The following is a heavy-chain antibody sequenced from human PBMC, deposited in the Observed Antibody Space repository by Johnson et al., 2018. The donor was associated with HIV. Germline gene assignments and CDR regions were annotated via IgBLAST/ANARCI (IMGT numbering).Heavy chain of an antibody. D-gene: IGHD1-7*01. CDR3: ATSLTGTRPFDI. J-gene: IGHJ3*02. CDR2: IRYDGSNK. CDR1: GFTFSSYG. Sequence: VQLVESGGGVVQPGGSLRLSCAASGFTFSSYGMHWVRQAPGKGLEWVAFIRYDGSNKYYADSVKGRFTISRDNSKNTLYLQMNSLRAEDTAVYYCATSLTGTRPFDIWGQGTMVTVSS. V-gene: IGHV3-30*02.